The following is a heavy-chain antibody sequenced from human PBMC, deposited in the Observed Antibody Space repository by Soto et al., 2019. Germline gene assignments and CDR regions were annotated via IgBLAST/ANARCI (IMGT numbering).Heavy chain of an antibody. CDR1: GFSFSHKG. CDR2: ISYDGYST. V-gene: IGHV3-23*01. Sequence: GGSLRLSGGASGFSFSHKGMSWARQRPGKAPEWVSGISYDGYSTFYADSVKGRFTISRDNSKNLLFLQMDSLRAEDSAIYYCVREGDRYGTVAFDSWGQGTQVTVSS. J-gene: IGHJ4*02. D-gene: IGHD1-1*01. CDR3: VREGDRYGTVAFDS.